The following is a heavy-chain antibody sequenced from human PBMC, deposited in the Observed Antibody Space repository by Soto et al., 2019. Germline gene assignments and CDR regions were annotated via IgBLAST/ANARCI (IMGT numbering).Heavy chain of an antibody. Sequence: ASVKASCKASGYTFTSNYIHWVRRAPGQGLEWMGTINPSGGNTNYAQKFQGRVTMTRDTSTSTVCMDLRSLTSEDTAVYYCARDHSIASSGAWWLDPWGQGTLVTVPQ. CDR2: INPSGGNT. J-gene: IGHJ5*02. D-gene: IGHD6-13*01. CDR1: GYTFTSNY. V-gene: IGHV1-46*01. CDR3: ARDHSIASSGAWWLDP.